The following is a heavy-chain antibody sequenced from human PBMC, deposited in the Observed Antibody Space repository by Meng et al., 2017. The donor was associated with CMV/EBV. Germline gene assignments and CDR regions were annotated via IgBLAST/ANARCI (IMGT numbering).Heavy chain of an antibody. Sequence: GGSLRLSCAASGFTFDDYAMHWVRQAPGKGLEWVSGISWNSGSIGYADSVKGRFTISRDNAKNSLYLQMNSLRAEDTALYYCAKSQAYYYGSGSGHFDYWGQGTLVTVSS. CDR1: GFTFDDYA. D-gene: IGHD3-10*01. CDR2: ISWNSGSI. J-gene: IGHJ4*02. CDR3: AKSQAYYYGSGSGHFDY. V-gene: IGHV3-9*01.